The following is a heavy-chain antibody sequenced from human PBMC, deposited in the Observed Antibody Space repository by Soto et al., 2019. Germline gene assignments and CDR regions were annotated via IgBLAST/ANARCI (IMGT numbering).Heavy chain of an antibody. D-gene: IGHD4-17*01. Sequence: EVKLVESGGGLVQPGGSLRLSCAASEFTVSDYYLTWVRQAPGKGLECVSVIYSDGSTYYADSVTGRFAIYRDTSKNTLFLQMSSLRAEDTAVYFCARARNDDYGERDFDLWGRGTLVTVSS. J-gene: IGHJ2*01. CDR2: IYSDGST. CDR3: ARARNDDYGERDFDL. CDR1: EFTVSDYY. V-gene: IGHV3-66*01.